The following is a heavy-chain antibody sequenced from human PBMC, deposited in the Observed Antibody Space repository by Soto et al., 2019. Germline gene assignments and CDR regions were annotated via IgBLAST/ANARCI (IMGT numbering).Heavy chain of an antibody. CDR3: ARDQGWRCSSTRCYIRSRRKLTPGGAFDI. Sequence: QVQLVQSGAEVKKPGSSVKVSCKASGGTFSSYAISWVRQAPGQGREWMGGIIPLFGTANYAQKFQGRVTMTADELTRPADMERSSLRSEDTAVYYCARDQGWRCSSTRCYIRSRRKLTPGGAFDIWGQGTMVTVSS. CDR1: GGTFSSYA. J-gene: IGHJ3*02. CDR2: IIPLFGTA. V-gene: IGHV1-69*01. D-gene: IGHD2-2*02.